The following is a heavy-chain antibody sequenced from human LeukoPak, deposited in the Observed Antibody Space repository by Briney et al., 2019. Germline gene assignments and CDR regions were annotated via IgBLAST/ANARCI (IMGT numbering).Heavy chain of an antibody. CDR3: AKDRYCSGGSCSGDFDY. D-gene: IGHD2-15*01. J-gene: IGHJ4*02. V-gene: IGHV3-23*01. Sequence: PGGSLRLSCEASAFIFSGHWLNWVRQAPGKGLEWVSGISASGGSTYYADSVKGRFTISRDNSKNTLYVQMNSLRAEDTAVYYCAKDRYCSGGSCSGDFDYWGQGTLVTVSS. CDR2: ISASGGST. CDR1: AFIFSGHW.